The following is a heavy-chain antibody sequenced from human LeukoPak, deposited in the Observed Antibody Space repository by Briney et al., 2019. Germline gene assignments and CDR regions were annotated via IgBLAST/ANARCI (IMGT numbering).Heavy chain of an antibody. CDR3: ARDPNSGYDW. CDR1: GYTFTSNY. V-gene: IGHV1-46*01. J-gene: IGHJ4*02. D-gene: IGHD5-12*01. CDR2: ISPSGGST. Sequence: GASVKVSCKAFGYTFTSNYMHWVRQAPGQEPEWMGVISPSGGSTTYAQKFQGRVTMTTDTSTSTAYMELRSLRSDDTAVYYCARDPNSGYDWWGQGTLVTVSS.